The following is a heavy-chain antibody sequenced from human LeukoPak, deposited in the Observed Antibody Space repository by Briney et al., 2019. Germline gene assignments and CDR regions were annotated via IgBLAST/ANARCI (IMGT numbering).Heavy chain of an antibody. D-gene: IGHD6-13*01. V-gene: IGHV1-46*01. Sequence: WASLKVSWKASGYTFTSYYMHWGPQAPGQGVEWMGIINPSGGSTSYAEKIQGRVTMTRDMSTSTVYMELSSLRSEDTAVYYCAREGEIIAAAGTTYYYYYMDVWGKGTTVTVSS. CDR3: AREGEIIAAAGTTYYYYYMDV. CDR2: INPSGGST. J-gene: IGHJ6*03. CDR1: GYTFTSYY.